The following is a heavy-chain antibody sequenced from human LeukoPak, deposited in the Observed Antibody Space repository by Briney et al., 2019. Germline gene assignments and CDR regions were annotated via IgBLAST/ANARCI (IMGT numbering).Heavy chain of an antibody. J-gene: IGHJ4*02. CDR3: AKVNWGSRCFEY. Sequence: GGSLRLSCAASGFTFSSYAMTWVRQAPGKGLEWVSLISSNGVNTYYADSVKGRFTISRDNSKNTLYVQMNSLRAEDTAVYHCAKVNWGSRCFEYYGRASVVTVSS. CDR2: ISSNGVNT. CDR1: GFTFSSYA. V-gene: IGHV3-23*01. D-gene: IGHD7-27*01.